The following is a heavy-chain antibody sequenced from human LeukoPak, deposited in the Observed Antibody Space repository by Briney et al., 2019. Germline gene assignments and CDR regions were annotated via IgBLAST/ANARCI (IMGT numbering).Heavy chain of an antibody. Sequence: ASVKVSCKASGGTFSSYAISWVRQAPGQGLEWMGWISAYNGNTNYAQKLQGRVTMTTDTSTSTAYMELRSLRSDDTAVYYCARDRRSYCTNGVCYGFDPWGQGTLVTVSS. CDR3: ARDRRSYCTNGVCYGFDP. D-gene: IGHD2-8*01. CDR1: GGTFSSYA. J-gene: IGHJ5*02. CDR2: ISAYNGNT. V-gene: IGHV1-18*01.